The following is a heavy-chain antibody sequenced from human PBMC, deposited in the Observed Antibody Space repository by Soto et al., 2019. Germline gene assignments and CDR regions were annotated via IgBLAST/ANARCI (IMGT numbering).Heavy chain of an antibody. J-gene: IGHJ4*02. V-gene: IGHV1-8*01. Sequence: QVQLVQSGAEVKKPGASVKVSCKASGYTFTSYDINWVRQATGQGLVWMGWMNPNSGNTGYEHKFQGRVTMTRTTSIRTAYMELSSLRSDDTAVYYCARSVEWLASFDYWGQGTLVTVSS. CDR1: GYTFTSYD. CDR2: MNPNSGNT. CDR3: ARSVEWLASFDY. D-gene: IGHD6-19*01.